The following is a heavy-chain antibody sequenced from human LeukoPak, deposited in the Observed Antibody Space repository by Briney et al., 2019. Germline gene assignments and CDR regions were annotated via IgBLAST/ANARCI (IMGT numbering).Heavy chain of an antibody. V-gene: IGHV4-59*01. CDR2: IYYSGST. CDR3: ARVYSSSSSSFDY. J-gene: IGHJ4*02. CDR1: GGSISSYY. D-gene: IGHD6-6*01. Sequence: SETLSLTCTVSGGSISSYYWSWIRQPPGKGLEWIGYIYYSGSTNYNPSLKSRVTISVDTSKNQFSLQLSSVTAADTAVYYCARVYSSSSSSFDYWGQGTLVTVSS.